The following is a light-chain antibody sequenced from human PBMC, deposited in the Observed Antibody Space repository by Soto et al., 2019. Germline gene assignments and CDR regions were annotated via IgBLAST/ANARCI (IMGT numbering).Light chain of an antibody. J-gene: IGLJ1*01. Sequence: QSCLTHPASVSGSPGQSITISCTGTSSDVGGYNYVSWYQQRPGKAPKLMIYEVNNRPSGISNRFSGSKSGNTASLTISGLQAEDEADYYCSSSTTSSTLVFGTGTKVTVL. CDR1: SSDVGGYNY. V-gene: IGLV2-14*01. CDR2: EVN. CDR3: SSSTTSSTLV.